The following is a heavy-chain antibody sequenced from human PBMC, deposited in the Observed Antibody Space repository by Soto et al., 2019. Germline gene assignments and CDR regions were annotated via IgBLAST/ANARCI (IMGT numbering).Heavy chain of an antibody. D-gene: IGHD3-22*01. CDR1: GVTFSIYA. CDR3: TKDRLIDTTGYLFASDY. J-gene: IGHJ4*02. Sequence: LRLSCGASGVTFSIYAMNWVRQAPAKGLGLVSSISGSGGITYDADSVKGRFTISRDNSKTTLYLQMNSLRAEDTAVYYCTKDRLIDTTGYLFASDYWGQGTLVTASS. V-gene: IGHV3-23*01. CDR2: ISGSGGIT.